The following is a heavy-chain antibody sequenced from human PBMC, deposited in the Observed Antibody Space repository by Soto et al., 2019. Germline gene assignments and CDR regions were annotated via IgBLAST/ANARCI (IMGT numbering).Heavy chain of an antibody. CDR1: GGTFSSYA. D-gene: IGHD2-2*01. J-gene: IGHJ5*02. V-gene: IGHV1-69*01. CDR2: IIPIFGTA. Sequence: QVQLVQSGAEVKKPGSSVKVSCKASGGTFSSYAISWVRQAPGQGLEWRGGIIPIFGTANYAQKFQGRVTITADESTSTAYMELSSLRSEDTAVYYCARDIVVVPAATASHWFDPWGQGTLVTVSS. CDR3: ARDIVVVPAATASHWFDP.